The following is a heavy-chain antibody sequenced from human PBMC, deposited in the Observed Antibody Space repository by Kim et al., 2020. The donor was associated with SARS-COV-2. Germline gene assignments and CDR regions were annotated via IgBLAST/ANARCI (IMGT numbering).Heavy chain of an antibody. CDR1: GFTFSSYS. Sequence: GGSLRLSCAASGFTFSSYSMNWVRQAPGKGLEWVSSISSSSSYIYYADSVKGRFTISRDNAKNSLYLQMNSLRAEDTAVYYCARDGGLFMVRGVINNLWGQGTLVTVSS. D-gene: IGHD3-10*01. V-gene: IGHV3-21*01. J-gene: IGHJ5*02. CDR3: ARDGGLFMVRGVINNL. CDR2: ISSSSSYI.